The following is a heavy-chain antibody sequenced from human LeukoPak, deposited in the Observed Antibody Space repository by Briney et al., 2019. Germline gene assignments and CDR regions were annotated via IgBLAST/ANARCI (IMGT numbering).Heavy chain of an antibody. V-gene: IGHV4-38-2*01. CDR1: GYSISSGYY. J-gene: IGHJ5*02. D-gene: IGHD2-2*01. CDR3: ARGEVVVVPAAIRFDP. CDR2: IYHSGST. Sequence: KPSETLSLTCAVSGYSISSGYYWGWIRQPPGKGLEWIGSIYHSGSTYYKPSLKSRVTISVDTSKNQFSLKLSSVTAADTAVYYCARGEVVVVPAAIRFDPWGQGTLVTVSS.